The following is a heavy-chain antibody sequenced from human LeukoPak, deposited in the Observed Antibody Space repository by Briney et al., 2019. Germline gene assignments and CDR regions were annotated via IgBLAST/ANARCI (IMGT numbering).Heavy chain of an antibody. CDR3: ARSGYDNNWFDP. CDR2: INLSGST. D-gene: IGHD5-12*01. V-gene: IGHV4-34*01. J-gene: IGHJ5*02. Sequence: SETLSLTCAVYGGSFSGYYWSWIRQPPGKGLEWIGEINLSGSTNYNPSLKSRVTISVDTSKNQFSLKLSSVTAADTAVYYCARSGYDNNWFDPWGQGTLVTVSS. CDR1: GGSFSGYY.